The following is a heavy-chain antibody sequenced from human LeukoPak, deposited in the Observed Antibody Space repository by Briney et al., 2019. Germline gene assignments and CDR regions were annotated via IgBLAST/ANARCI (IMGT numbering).Heavy chain of an antibody. CDR2: IYYSGST. CDR1: GGSISSYY. J-gene: IGHJ3*02. V-gene: IGHV4-59*01. Sequence: SEALSPTCTVSGGSISSYYWSWIRQPPGKGLEWIGYIYYSGSTSYNPSLRSRVTISVDTSKNQFSLKLYSVTAADTAVYYCARAGTLQPNPSAFDIWGQGTMVTVSS. CDR3: ARAGTLQPNPSAFDI. D-gene: IGHD5-24*01.